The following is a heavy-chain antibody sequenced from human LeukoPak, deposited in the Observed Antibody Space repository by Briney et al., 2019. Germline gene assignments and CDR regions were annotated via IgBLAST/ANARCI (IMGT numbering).Heavy chain of an antibody. D-gene: IGHD6-13*01. Sequence: GGSLRLSCAASGFTFSAYWMTWVRQAPGKGLAWVANIIEGGDLKYYVDSVKGRFTISRDNTKNSLYLQMTSLRADNTAVYYCARVAEAAAFDSWGQGTLVTVSS. CDR3: ARVAEAAAFDS. CDR2: IIEGGDLK. V-gene: IGHV3-7*01. J-gene: IGHJ4*02. CDR1: GFTFSAYW.